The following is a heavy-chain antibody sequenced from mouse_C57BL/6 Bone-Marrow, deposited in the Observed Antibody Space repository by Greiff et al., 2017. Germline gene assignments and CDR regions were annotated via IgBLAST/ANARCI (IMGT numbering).Heavy chain of an antibody. CDR3: ARGDYYGPWFAY. CDR2: LDPSDSYT. J-gene: IGHJ3*01. CDR1: GYTFTSYW. V-gene: IGHV1-69*01. Sequence: QVQLQQPGAELVMPGASVKLSCKASGYTFTSYWMHWVKQRPGQGLEWIGELDPSDSYTNYNQKFKGKSTLTGDKSSSTADMQHSILTSEDAAVYYCARGDYYGPWFAYWGQGTLVTVSA. D-gene: IGHD1-1*01.